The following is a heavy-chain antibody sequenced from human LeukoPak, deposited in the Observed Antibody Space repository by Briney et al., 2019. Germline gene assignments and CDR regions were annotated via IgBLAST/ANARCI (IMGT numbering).Heavy chain of an antibody. CDR3: ARCPTSGDDYVWGTYRPFDY. D-gene: IGHD3-16*02. CDR1: GGSVSSTNW. J-gene: IGHJ4*02. V-gene: IGHV4-4*02. Sequence: PSETLSLTCGVSGGSVSSTNWWTWIRQPPGKGLEWIGEVHLDGSTNYNPSLKSRVTMSVETSKNQFSLKLTSVTAAETAVYYCARCPTSGDDYVWGTYRPFDYWGQGTLVTVSS. CDR2: VHLDGST.